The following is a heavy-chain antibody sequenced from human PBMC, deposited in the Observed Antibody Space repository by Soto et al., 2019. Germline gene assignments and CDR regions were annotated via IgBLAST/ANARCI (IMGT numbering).Heavy chain of an antibody. Sequence: ASVKVSCKASGGTFSSYAISWVRQAPGQGLEWMGGIIPIFGTANYAQKFQGRVTITADESTSTAYMELSSLRSEDTAVYYCARGENDYGDLFDYWGQGTLVTVSS. J-gene: IGHJ4*02. V-gene: IGHV1-69*13. CDR2: IIPIFGTA. D-gene: IGHD4-17*01. CDR1: GGTFSSYA. CDR3: ARGENDYGDLFDY.